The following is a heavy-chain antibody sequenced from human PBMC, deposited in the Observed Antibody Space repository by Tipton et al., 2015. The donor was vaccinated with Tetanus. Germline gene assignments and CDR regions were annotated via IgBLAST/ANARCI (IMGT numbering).Heavy chain of an antibody. CDR3: ARGGSYSYGPRGCDL. CDR2: INHSGST. V-gene: IGHV4-34*01. J-gene: IGHJ2*01. CDR1: GGSFSAYY. D-gene: IGHD5-18*01. Sequence: TLSLTCAVYGGSFSAYYWSWIRQAPGKGLEWIGEINHSGSTNHNPSLKSRVTLSVDTSKNRFSLKLNSVTAADTAMYYCARGGSYSYGPRGCDLWCRVTLVTVSS.